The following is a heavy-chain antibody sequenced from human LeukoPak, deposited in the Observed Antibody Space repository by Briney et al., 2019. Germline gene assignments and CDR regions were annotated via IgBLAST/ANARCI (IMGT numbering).Heavy chain of an antibody. CDR2: IYYSGST. CDR1: GGSISSSSYY. CDR3: ARSPTIFGVVIIDYCYYYMDV. V-gene: IGHV4-39*07. D-gene: IGHD3-3*01. Sequence: SETLSLTCTVSGGSISSSSYYWGWIRQPPGTGLEWLGSIYYSGSTYYNPSLKSRVTISVDTSKNQFSLKLSSVTAADTAVYYCARSPTIFGVVIIDYCYYYMDVWGKGTTVTVSS. J-gene: IGHJ6*03.